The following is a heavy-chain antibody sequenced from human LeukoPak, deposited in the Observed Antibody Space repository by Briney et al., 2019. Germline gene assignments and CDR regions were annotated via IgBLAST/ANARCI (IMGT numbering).Heavy chain of an antibody. CDR3: ARGRGASYHDVFQI. V-gene: IGHV1-3*03. CDR2: INIGNGNT. D-gene: IGHD1-26*01. CDR1: GYTFTIYA. J-gene: IGHJ3*02. Sequence: ASVKVSCKASGYTFTIYAMHWVRQAPGQGLEWMGWINIGNGNTKYSREVEGRVIITRDTSARTVYMELTSLRPEDMAVYYCARGRGASYHDVFQIWGQGTTVIVSS.